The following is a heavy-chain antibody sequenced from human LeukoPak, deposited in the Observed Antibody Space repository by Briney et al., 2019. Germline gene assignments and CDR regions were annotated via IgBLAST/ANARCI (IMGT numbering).Heavy chain of an antibody. D-gene: IGHD4-23*01. CDR3: ARDGYGGNSAVDP. CDR1: GGSISSGGYY. CDR2: IYYRGST. V-gene: IGHV4-31*03. Sequence: SETLSLTCTVSGGSISSGGYYWSWIRQHPGKGLEWIGYIYYRGSTYYNPSLKSRVTISVDTSKNQFSLKLSSVTAADTAVYYCARDGYGGNSAVDPWGQGTLVTVSS. J-gene: IGHJ5*02.